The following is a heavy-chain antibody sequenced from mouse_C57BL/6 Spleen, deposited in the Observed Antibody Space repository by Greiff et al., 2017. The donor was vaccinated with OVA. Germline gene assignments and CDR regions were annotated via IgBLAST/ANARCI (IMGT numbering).Heavy chain of an antibody. CDR1: GYTFTDYN. V-gene: IGHV1-18*01. CDR3: AREGRYFDV. Sequence: EVQLQQSGPELVKPGASVKIPCKASGYTFTDYNMDWVKQSHGKSLQWIGDINPNNGGTIYNQKFKGKATFTVDKSSSTAYMELRSLTSEDTAVYYCAREGRYFDVWGTGTTVTVSS. J-gene: IGHJ1*03. CDR2: INPNNGGT. D-gene: IGHD3-3*01.